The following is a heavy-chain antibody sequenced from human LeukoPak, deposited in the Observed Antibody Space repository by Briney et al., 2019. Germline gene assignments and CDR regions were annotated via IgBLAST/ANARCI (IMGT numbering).Heavy chain of an antibody. D-gene: IGHD6-19*01. Sequence: GGSLRLSCAASGFTFSSYAMSWVRQAPGKGLEWVSAISGSGGSTYYADSVKGRFTISRDNSKNTLYLQMNSLRVEDTAVYYCAKDQVYLAVAGRSDYWGQGTLVTVSS. V-gene: IGHV3-23*01. CDR3: AKDQVYLAVAGRSDY. J-gene: IGHJ4*02. CDR2: ISGSGGST. CDR1: GFTFSSYA.